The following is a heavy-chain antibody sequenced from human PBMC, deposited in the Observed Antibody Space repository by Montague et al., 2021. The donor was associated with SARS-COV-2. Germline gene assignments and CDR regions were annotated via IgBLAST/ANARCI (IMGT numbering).Heavy chain of an antibody. V-gene: IGHV4-34*01. J-gene: IGHJ6*02. CDR3: TREGYQVLWSDYYYYGMDV. CDR2: INQSGST. Sequence: SETLSLTCAVYGGSFSGYYWSWIRQPPGKGLEWMGEINQSGSTNYNPSLKSRVTISVDTSKNQFSLKLSSVTAADTAVYYCTREGYQVLWSDYYYYGMDVWGQGTTVTVSS. D-gene: IGHD2-2*01. CDR1: GGSFSGYY.